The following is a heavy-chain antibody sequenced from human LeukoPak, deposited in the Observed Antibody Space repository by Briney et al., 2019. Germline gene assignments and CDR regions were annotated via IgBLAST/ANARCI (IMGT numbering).Heavy chain of an antibody. D-gene: IGHD3-22*01. J-gene: IGHJ4*02. CDR2: INAGNGNT. V-gene: IGHV1-3*01. CDR1: GYTSTSYA. CDR3: ARVYYYDSSGPSDY. Sequence: ASVTVSCKASGYTSTSYAMHWVRQAPGQRLEWMGWINAGNGNTKYSQKFQGRVTITRDTSASTAYMELSSLRSEDTAVYYCARVYYYDSSGPSDYWGQGTLVTVSS.